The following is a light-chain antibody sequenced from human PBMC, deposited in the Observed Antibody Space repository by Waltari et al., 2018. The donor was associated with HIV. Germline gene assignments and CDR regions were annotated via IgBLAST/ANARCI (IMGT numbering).Light chain of an antibody. Sequence: QSVLTQPPSVSGTPGQNVTIPCSGSSSNIGSNIVNWYQQLTGAAPKLLIYSNDQRPSGVPDRFSGSKSGTSASLAISGLQSADEADYYCAAWDDSLNGMFGGGTRLTVL. J-gene: IGLJ3*02. CDR3: AAWDDSLNGM. V-gene: IGLV1-44*01. CDR2: SND. CDR1: SSNIGSNI.